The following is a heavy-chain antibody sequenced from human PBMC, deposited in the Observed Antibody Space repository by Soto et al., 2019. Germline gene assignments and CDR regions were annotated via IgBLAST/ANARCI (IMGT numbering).Heavy chain of an antibody. CDR1: GDSVSSNRAT. V-gene: IGHV6-1*01. D-gene: IGHD2-8*01. CDR2: TYYRSKWYT. Sequence: SHTLSLTCAISGDSVSSNRATWDWFRQFPSRGLEWLGRTYYRSKWYTDYAVSVKGRITINPDTSNNHLSLQLDSVTPDDTAVYYCARLIGDSWLDSWGQGTLVTVSS. J-gene: IGHJ5*01. CDR3: ARLIGDSWLDS.